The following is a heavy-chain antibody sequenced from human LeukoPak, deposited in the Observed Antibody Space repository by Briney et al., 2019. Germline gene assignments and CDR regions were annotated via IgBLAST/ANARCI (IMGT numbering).Heavy chain of an antibody. V-gene: IGHV4-61*02. CDR2: IYTSGST. CDR3: AREGRIVGATVDY. D-gene: IGHD1-26*01. J-gene: IGHJ4*02. CDR1: GGSISSGSYY. Sequence: SETLSLTCTVSGGSISSGSYYWGWIRQPAGKGLEWIGRIYTSGSTNYNPSLKSRVTISVDTSKNQFSLKLSSVTAADTAVYYCAREGRIVGATVDYWGQGTLVTVSS.